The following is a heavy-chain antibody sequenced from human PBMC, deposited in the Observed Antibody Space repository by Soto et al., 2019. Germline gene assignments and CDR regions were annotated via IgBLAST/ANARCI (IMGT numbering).Heavy chain of an antibody. Sequence: GSLRLSCAASGFTFSSYEMNWVRQAPGKGLEWVSYISSSGSTIYYADSVKGRFTISRDNAKNSLYLQMNSLRAEDTAVYYCARGYYDSSGYYLPGIWGQGTLVTVSS. J-gene: IGHJ4*02. CDR1: GFTFSSYE. V-gene: IGHV3-48*03. CDR3: ARGYYDSSGYYLPGI. CDR2: ISSSGSTI. D-gene: IGHD3-22*01.